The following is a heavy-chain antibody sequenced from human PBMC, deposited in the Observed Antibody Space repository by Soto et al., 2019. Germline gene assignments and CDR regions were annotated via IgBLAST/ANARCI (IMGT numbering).Heavy chain of an antibody. CDR2: IYFSGST. CDR1: GGSVRSGSYY. D-gene: IGHD1-1*01. CDR3: ARERTGDPTFFDY. V-gene: IGHV4-61*01. Sequence: SETLSLTCSVSGGSVRSGSYYWRWIRQPPGKGLEWIGYIYFSGSTDYNPSLKSRVTISVDTSKNQFSLKLSSLTAADTAVYYCARERTGDPTFFDYWGQGTLVTVSS. J-gene: IGHJ4*02.